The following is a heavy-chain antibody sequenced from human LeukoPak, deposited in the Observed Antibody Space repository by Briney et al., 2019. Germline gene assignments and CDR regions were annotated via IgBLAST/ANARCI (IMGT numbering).Heavy chain of an antibody. V-gene: IGHV3-53*01. CDR2: IYSGTI. CDR3: ARRAGAYSHPYDY. D-gene: IGHD4/OR15-4a*01. Sequence: GGSLRLSCTVSGFTVSSNSMSWVRQAPGKGLEWVSFIYSGTIHYSDSVKGRFTISRDSSNNTLYLQMNSLRAEDTAVYYCARRAGAYSHPYDYWGQGTLVTVSS. J-gene: IGHJ4*02. CDR1: GFTVSSNS.